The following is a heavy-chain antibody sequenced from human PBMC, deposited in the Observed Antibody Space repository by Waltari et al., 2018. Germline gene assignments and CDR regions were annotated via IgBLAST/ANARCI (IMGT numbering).Heavy chain of an antibody. CDR3: ARDPYLAY. CDR1: GYSISSGYY. V-gene: IGHV4-38-2*02. J-gene: IGHJ4*02. Sequence: QVQLQESGPGLVKPSETLSLTCAVSGYSISSGYYWGWIRQPPGKGLEWIGYIYYSGSTNYNPSLKSRVTISVDTSKNQFSLKLSSVTAADTAVYYCARDPYLAYWGQGTLVTVSS. CDR2: IYYSGST.